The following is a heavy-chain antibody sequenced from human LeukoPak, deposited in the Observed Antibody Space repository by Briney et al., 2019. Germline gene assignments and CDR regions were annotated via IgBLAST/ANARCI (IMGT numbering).Heavy chain of an antibody. CDR2: ISISGSST. CDR1: GFTFSTYS. CDR3: ARNLSPDY. V-gene: IGHV3-48*01. J-gene: IGHJ4*02. Sequence: GGSVRLSCAASGFTFSTYSMNWIRQAPGKGLERISYISISGSSTYYADSVKGRFTISRDNAKNSLYLQMNSLRAEDTAVYYCARNLSPDYWGQGTLVTVSS.